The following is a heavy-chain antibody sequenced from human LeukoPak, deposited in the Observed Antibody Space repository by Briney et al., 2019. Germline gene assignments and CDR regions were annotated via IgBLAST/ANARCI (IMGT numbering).Heavy chain of an antibody. J-gene: IGHJ6*03. CDR2: IIPIFGTA. Sequence: ASVKVSCKASGGTFSSYAISWVRQAPGQGLEWMGGIIPIFGTANYAQKFQGRVTITTDESTSTAYMELSSLRSEDTAMYYCARHVMYDSSGLGHHYLDVWGKGTTVTVSS. D-gene: IGHD3-22*01. CDR3: ARHVMYDSSGLGHHYLDV. V-gene: IGHV1-69*05. CDR1: GGTFSSYA.